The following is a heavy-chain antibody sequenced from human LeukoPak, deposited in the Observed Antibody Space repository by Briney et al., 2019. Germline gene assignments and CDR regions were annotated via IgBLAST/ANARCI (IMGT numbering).Heavy chain of an antibody. CDR2: IYYSGST. CDR3: ARAPGCSGGSCVFSECNWFDP. D-gene: IGHD2-15*01. V-gene: IGHV4-59*01. Sequence: SETLSLTCSVSGGSISSYYWSWIRQPPGKGLEWIGYIYYSGSTNYNPSLKSRVTISVDTSKNQFSLKLSSVTAADTAVYYCARAPGCSGGSCVFSECNWFDPWGQGTLVTVSS. CDR1: GGSISSYY. J-gene: IGHJ5*02.